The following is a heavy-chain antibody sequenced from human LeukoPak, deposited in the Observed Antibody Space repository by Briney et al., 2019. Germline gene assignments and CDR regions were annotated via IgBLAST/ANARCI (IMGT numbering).Heavy chain of an antibody. CDR1: GGSISSSSYY. D-gene: IGHD1-20*01. CDR2: IYYSGST. J-gene: IGHJ4*02. V-gene: IGHV4-39*07. Sequence: PSETLSLTCTVSGGSISSSSYYWGWIRQPPGKGLEWIGSIYYSGSTNYNPSLKSRVTISVDTSKNQFSLKLSSVTAADTAVYYCARWGLTGNIDYWGQGTLVTVSS. CDR3: ARWGLTGNIDY.